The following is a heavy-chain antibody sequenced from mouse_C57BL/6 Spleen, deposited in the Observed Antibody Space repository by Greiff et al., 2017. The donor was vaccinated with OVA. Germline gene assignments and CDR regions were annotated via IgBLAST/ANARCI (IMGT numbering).Heavy chain of an antibody. CDR1: GYAFSSSW. V-gene: IGHV1-82*01. CDR3: ARSEWATWFAY. D-gene: IGHD1-3*01. J-gene: IGHJ3*01. CDR2: IYPGDGDT. Sequence: VQLQQSGPELVKPGASVKISCKASGYAFSSSWMNWVKQRPGKGLEWLGRIYPGDGDTNYNGKFKGKATLTADKSSSTAYMQLSSLTSEDSAVYFCARSEWATWFAYWGQGTLVTVSA.